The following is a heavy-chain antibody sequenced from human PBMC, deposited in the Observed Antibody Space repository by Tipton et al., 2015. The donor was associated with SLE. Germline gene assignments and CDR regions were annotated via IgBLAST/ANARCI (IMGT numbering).Heavy chain of an antibody. Sequence: TLSLTCTVSGGSISSRSYYWGWIRQPPGKGLEWIGSIYYSGSTYYNPSLKSRVTISVDTSKNQFSLKLRSVTAAGTAVYYCARDEGAEAPGCIDVWGQGTLVTVSS. CDR3: ARDEGAEAPGCIDV. D-gene: IGHD6-19*01. CDR1: GGSISSRSYY. V-gene: IGHV4-39*07. J-gene: IGHJ4*02. CDR2: IYYSGST.